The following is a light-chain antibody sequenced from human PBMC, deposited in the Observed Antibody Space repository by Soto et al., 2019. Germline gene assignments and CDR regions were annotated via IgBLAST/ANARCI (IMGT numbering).Light chain of an antibody. CDR1: QGISSY. CDR3: QHLDSYST. J-gene: IGKJ5*01. V-gene: IGKV1-9*01. CDR2: AAP. Sequence: DIQLTQSPSFLSASVGDRVTITCRASQGISSYLAWYQQKPGKAPKLLIYAAPTLQSGVPSRFSGSGSGTEFTLTISSLQPEDFATYYCQHLDSYSTFGQGTRLEIK.